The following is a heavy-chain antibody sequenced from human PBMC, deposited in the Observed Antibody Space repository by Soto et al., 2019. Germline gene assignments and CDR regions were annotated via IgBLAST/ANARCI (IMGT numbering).Heavy chain of an antibody. V-gene: IGHV3-30*04. Sequence: GGSLRLSCAASGFTFSSYAMHWVRQAPGKGLEWVAVISYDGSNKYYADSVKGRFTISRDNSKNTLYLQMNSLRAEDTAVYYCSIAARPDYYYYGMDVWGQGTTVTVSS. CDR2: ISYDGSNK. CDR1: GFTFSSYA. J-gene: IGHJ6*02. CDR3: SIAARPDYYYYGMDV. D-gene: IGHD6-6*01.